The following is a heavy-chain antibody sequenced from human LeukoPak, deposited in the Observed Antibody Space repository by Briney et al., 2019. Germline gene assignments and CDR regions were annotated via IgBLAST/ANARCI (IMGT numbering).Heavy chain of an antibody. V-gene: IGHV4-38-2*01. D-gene: IGHD4-17*01. CDR1: GYSISSGYY. Sequence: SETLSLTCAVSGYSISSGYYWGWIRQPPGKGLEWIGDIYHSGTTYYNPSLKSRVTISVDTSKNQFSLRLSSATAADTAVYYCARLRSNYNDNGDFPRYWGQGTLVTVSS. CDR2: IYHSGTT. J-gene: IGHJ4*02. CDR3: ARLRSNYNDNGDFPRY.